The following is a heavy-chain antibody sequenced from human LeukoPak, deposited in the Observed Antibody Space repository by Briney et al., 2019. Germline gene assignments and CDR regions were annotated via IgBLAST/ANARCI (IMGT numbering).Heavy chain of an antibody. D-gene: IGHD3-22*01. V-gene: IGHV4-4*07. J-gene: IGHJ4*02. Sequence: SETLSLTCTVSGGSISSYYWTWIRQSAGKGLEWIGRINTSGSTNYNPSLRSRVTMSVNTSKNQFSLNLTSVTAADTAVYYCVKDFWPAGDRGGYYSPFDYWGQGTLVTVSS. CDR3: VKDFWPAGDRGGYYSPFDY. CDR1: GGSISSYY. CDR2: INTSGST.